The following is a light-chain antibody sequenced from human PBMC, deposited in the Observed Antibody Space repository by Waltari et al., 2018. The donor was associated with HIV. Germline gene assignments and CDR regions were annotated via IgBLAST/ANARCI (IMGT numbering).Light chain of an antibody. CDR2: RRH. J-gene: IGLJ3*02. CDR1: NSDIGTKP. Sequence: QSVLTQPPSVSGLPAQKVPISCSGSNSDIGTKPVNWYQQFPGRAPKLVAYRRHQRPSGVPDRFSGSKSGTSASLAINGVQTEDEATYYCSTWDDTLHVVFGGGTKLTVL. V-gene: IGLV1-44*01. CDR3: STWDDTLHVV.